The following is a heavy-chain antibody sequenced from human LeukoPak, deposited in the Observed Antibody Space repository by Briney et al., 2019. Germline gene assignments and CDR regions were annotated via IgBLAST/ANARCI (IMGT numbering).Heavy chain of an antibody. J-gene: IGHJ4*02. CDR1: GGSISSSSYH. CDR3: ARVGRYRGSYGFDY. Sequence: SETLSLTCTVSGGSISSSSYHLGWIRQPPGKGLEWIGSIYYSGSTYYNPSLKSRVTISVDTSKNQFSLKLSSVTAADTAVYYCARVGRYRGSYGFDYWGQGTLVTVSS. D-gene: IGHD1-26*01. CDR2: IYYSGST. V-gene: IGHV4-39*01.